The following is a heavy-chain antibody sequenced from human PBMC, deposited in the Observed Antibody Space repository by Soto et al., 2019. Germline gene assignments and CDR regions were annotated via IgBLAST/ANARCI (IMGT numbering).Heavy chain of an antibody. D-gene: IGHD5-18*01. CDR2: IWYDGSNK. Sequence: QVQLVESGGGVVQPGRSLRLSCAASGFTFSSYDMHWVRQAPGKGLEWVAVIWYDGSNKYYADSVKGRFTISRDNSKNTLYLQMNSLRAEDTAVYHCARDFPRNEGYSYGTAPDYWGQETLLTVSS. V-gene: IGHV3-33*01. CDR3: ARDFPRNEGYSYGTAPDY. J-gene: IGHJ4*02. CDR1: GFTFSSYD.